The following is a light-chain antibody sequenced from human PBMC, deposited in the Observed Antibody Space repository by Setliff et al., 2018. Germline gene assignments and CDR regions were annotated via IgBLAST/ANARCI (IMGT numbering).Light chain of an antibody. CDR3: SSYTSNSVLGI. Sequence: QSVLTQPASVSGSPGQSITISCSGTRYDIGDHDYVSWYQQYPGEAPKLLIYDVSKRPSGVSGRFPGSKSGTTASLTISALRTEDEADYYCSSYTSNSVLGIFGGGTK. J-gene: IGLJ2*01. CDR1: RYDIGDHDY. V-gene: IGLV2-14*03. CDR2: DVS.